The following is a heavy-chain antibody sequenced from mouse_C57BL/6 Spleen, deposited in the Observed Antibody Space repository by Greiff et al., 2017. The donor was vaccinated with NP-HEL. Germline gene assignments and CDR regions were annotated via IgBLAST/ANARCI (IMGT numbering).Heavy chain of an antibody. CDR2: ISSGGSYT. V-gene: IGHV5-6*01. CDR1: GFTFSSYG. J-gene: IGHJ2*01. D-gene: IGHD2-5*01. CDR3: ARRDYSNHYFDY. Sequence: EVQLVESGGDLVKPGGSLKLSCAASGFTFSSYGMSWVRQTPDKRLEWVATISSGGSYTYYLDSVKGRFTISRDNAKNTLYLQMSSLKSEDTAMYYCARRDYSNHYFDYWGQGTTLTVSS.